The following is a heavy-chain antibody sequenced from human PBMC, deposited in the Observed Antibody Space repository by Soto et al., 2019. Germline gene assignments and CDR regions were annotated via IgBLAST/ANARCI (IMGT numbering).Heavy chain of an antibody. CDR3: ARQGSSVGYYYHYYMDV. J-gene: IGHJ6*03. CDR2: IYYSGST. D-gene: IGHD6-6*01. Sequence: PSETLSLTCTVSGGSISSSSYYWGWIRQPPGKGLEWIGSIYYSGSTYYNPSLKGRVTISVDTSKNQFSLKLSSVTAADTAVYYCARQGSSVGYYYHYYMDVWGKGTMVTVSS. V-gene: IGHV4-39*01. CDR1: GGSISSSSYY.